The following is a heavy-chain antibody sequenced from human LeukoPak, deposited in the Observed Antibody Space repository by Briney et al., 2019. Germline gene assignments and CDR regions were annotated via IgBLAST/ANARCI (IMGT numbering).Heavy chain of an antibody. J-gene: IGHJ5*02. V-gene: IGHV3-53*01. D-gene: IGHD4-23*01. CDR2: IYSGCST. Sequence: PGGSLRLSCAASGFTVSTNYMSWVRQAPGKGLEWVSVIYSGCSTYYADSVKGRFTISRDNAKNTMYIHMNTLRAEDTAVYYCARDNSVRDEAWWFNPWGQGTLVTVSS. CDR1: GFTVSTNY. CDR3: ARDNSVRDEAWWFNP.